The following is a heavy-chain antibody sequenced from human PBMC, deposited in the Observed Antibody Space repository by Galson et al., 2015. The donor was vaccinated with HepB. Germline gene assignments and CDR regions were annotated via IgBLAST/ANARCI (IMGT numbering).Heavy chain of an antibody. D-gene: IGHD2-21*01. CDR3: TTEYYGGGDPSDAFDI. CDR1: GFTFSNAW. CDR2: IKSKTDGGTT. V-gene: IGHV3-15*07. J-gene: IGHJ3*02. Sequence: SLRLSCAASGFTFSNAWMNWVRQAPGKGLEWVGRIKSKTDGGTTDYAAPVKGRFTISRDDSKNTLYLQMNSLKTEDTAVYYCTTEYYGGGDPSDAFDIWGQGTMVTVSS.